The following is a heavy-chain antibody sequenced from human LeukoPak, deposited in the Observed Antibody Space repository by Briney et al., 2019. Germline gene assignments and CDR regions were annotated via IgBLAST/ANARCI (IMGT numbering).Heavy chain of an antibody. CDR1: DASISGYY. V-gene: IGHV4-59*01. J-gene: IGHJ4*02. CDR2: IHFSGST. D-gene: IGHD1-26*01. CDR3: ARDVGGIYFDY. Sequence: SETLSLTCTVCDASISGYYWRWIRQPPGKGLEWIGSIHFSGSTNYNPSLRSRVTISVDTSKNQLSLKLSSVTAADTAVYYCARDVGGIYFDYWGQGTLVTVSS.